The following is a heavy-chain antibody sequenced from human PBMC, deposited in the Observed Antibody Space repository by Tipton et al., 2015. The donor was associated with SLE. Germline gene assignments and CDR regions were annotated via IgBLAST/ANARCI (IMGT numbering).Heavy chain of an antibody. CDR2: INHSGST. D-gene: IGHD1-26*01. CDR1: GGSFSGYY. Sequence: LRLSCAVYGGSFSGYYWSWIRQPPGKGLEWIGEINHSGSTNYNPSLKGRVTISVDTSKNQFSLKLSSATATDTAVYYCARRGSYSGYYYYGMDVWGQGTTVTVSS. J-gene: IGHJ6*02. V-gene: IGHV4-34*01. CDR3: ARRGSYSGYYYYGMDV.